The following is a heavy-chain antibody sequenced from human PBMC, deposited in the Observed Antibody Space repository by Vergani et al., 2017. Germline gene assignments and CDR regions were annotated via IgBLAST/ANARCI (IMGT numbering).Heavy chain of an antibody. D-gene: IGHD4-11*01. V-gene: IGHV4-34*01. CDR2: IDHTGRP. J-gene: IGHJ6*03. Sequence: QVQLQQWGGGLLKPSETLSLTCVVHGGSFTSYHWTWIRQSPGEGLEWVGDIDHTGRPDYNPSLKSRLTMSVDKSLNQFSLTLNSVTATDTAIYFCARVNTETNGHLYYYYYMDVWGQGTAVTVS. CDR1: GGSFTSYH. CDR3: ARVNTETNGHLYYYYYMDV.